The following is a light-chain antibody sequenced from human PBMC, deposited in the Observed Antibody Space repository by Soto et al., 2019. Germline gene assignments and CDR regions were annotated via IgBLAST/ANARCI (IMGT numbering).Light chain of an antibody. Sequence: EIIMTQSPGTLSVSPGERATLSCRAAQGVTTNFAWYQQKSGQSPRLLIYDVSNRATGVPARFSGSGSETDFTLTISNLQSEDFAVYFCQQYHNWPPITFGQGTRLEIK. CDR2: DVS. CDR1: QGVTTN. CDR3: QQYHNWPPIT. V-gene: IGKV3-15*01. J-gene: IGKJ5*01.